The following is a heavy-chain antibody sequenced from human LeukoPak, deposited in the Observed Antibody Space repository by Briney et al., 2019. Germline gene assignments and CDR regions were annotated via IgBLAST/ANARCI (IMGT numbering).Heavy chain of an antibody. CDR1: EITFSNYG. CDR3: AKEMTFFFCMDV. V-gene: IGHV3-30*02. CDR2: IQYDGNNK. J-gene: IGHJ6*03. Sequence: GGSLRLSCTASEITFSNYGMHWVRQAPGKGLEWVAFIQYDGNNKYYADSVKGRFTISRDNSKNTLYLQMNSLRGDDTAVYYCAKEMTFFFCMDVWGKGTTVTVSS.